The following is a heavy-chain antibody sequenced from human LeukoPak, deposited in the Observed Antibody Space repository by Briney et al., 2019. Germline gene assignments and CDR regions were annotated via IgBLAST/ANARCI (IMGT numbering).Heavy chain of an antibody. Sequence: PSETLSLTCTVSGGSISSSSYYWGWIRQPPGKGLEWIGYIYYSGSTNYNPSLKSRVTISVDTSKNQFSLKLSSVTAADTAVYYCARGGPTLYSSSPAWAFDIWGQGTMVTVSS. CDR2: IYYSGST. V-gene: IGHV4-61*05. D-gene: IGHD6-6*01. J-gene: IGHJ3*02. CDR3: ARGGPTLYSSSPAWAFDI. CDR1: GGSISSSSYY.